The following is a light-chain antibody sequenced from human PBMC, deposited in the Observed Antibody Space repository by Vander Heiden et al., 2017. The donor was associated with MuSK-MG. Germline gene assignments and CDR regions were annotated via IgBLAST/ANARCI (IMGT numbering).Light chain of an antibody. CDR3: QQSYSVPFT. CDR2: TAS. V-gene: IGKV1-39*01. CDR1: QSIGSF. Sequence: DIQLTQSPSALSASVGQRLTITCRASQSIGSFLNWYQHKPGKAPRLLIYTASTLQSGVPSRFSGSGSGTDFTLTISSLQPEDFATYYCQQSYSVPFTFGPGTKVEIK. J-gene: IGKJ3*01.